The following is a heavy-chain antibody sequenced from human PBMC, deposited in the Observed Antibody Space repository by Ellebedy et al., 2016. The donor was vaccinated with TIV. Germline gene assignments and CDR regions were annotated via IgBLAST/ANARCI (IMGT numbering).Heavy chain of an antibody. D-gene: IGHD1-14*01. Sequence: MPSETLSLTCAVYGGSFSDYFGSWIRQHPGKGLEWIGYIYYSGSTYYNPSLKSRVTISVDTSKNQFSLKLSSVTAADTAVYYCASKDHGYWYFDLWGRGTLVTVSS. CDR3: ASKDHGYWYFDL. V-gene: IGHV4-31*11. CDR1: GGSFSDYF. J-gene: IGHJ2*01. CDR2: IYYSGST.